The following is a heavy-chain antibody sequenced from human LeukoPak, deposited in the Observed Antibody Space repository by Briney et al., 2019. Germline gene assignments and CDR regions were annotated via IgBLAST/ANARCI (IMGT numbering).Heavy chain of an antibody. V-gene: IGHV1-18*01. D-gene: IGHD4-17*01. CDR3: ARGLMATVTTTAFDY. Sequence: ASVRVSCKTSGYTFSNFGISWVRQAPGQGLEWMGWISAYNGNTNYAQKLQGRVTMTTDTSTSTAYMELRSLRSDDTAVYYCARGLMATVTTTAFDYWGRGTLVTVSS. CDR2: ISAYNGNT. J-gene: IGHJ4*02. CDR1: GYTFSNFG.